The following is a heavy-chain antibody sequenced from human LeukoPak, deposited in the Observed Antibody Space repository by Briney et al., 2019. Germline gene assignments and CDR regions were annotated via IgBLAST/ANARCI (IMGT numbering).Heavy chain of an antibody. CDR1: GGSISSGDYY. D-gene: IGHD3-10*01. V-gene: IGHV4-30-4*08. CDR2: IYNSGNT. Sequence: SETLSLTCTVSGGSISSGDYYWSWIRQPPGKGLEWIGYIYNSGNTYYNPSLKSRVTVSVDTSKNQFSLKLSSVTAADTAVYYCARVRTRRHITMVRGVIPSFDYWGQGTLVTVSS. CDR3: ARVRTRRHITMVRGVIPSFDY. J-gene: IGHJ4*02.